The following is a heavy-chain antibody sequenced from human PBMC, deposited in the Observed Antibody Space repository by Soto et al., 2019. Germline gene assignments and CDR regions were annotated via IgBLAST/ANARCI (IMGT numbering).Heavy chain of an antibody. CDR3: AKHYSGSYFDS. CDR1: GFTFSSVG. CDR2: ISTTGGTT. J-gene: IGHJ4*01. V-gene: IGHV3-23*01. D-gene: IGHD1-26*01. Sequence: PGGSLRLSCVGYGFTFSSVGMNWVRQAPGKGLQWVSTISTTGGTTFYADSAKGRFTISRDNSKNTLYLQMNSLILEDTAVYYCAKHYSGSYFDSWGQGTLVTVPQ.